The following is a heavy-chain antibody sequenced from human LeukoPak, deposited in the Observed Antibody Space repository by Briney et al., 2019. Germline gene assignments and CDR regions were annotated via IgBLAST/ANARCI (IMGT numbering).Heavy chain of an antibody. CDR3: ARLPSI. CDR1: GGSISSYY. Sequence: SETLSLACTVSGGSISSYYWSWIRQPPGKGLEWIGYFYYSGSTNYNPSLKSRVTISLDTSRNQFSLKLTSVTAADTAIYYCARLPSIWGQGTLVTVSS. CDR2: FYYSGST. V-gene: IGHV4-59*08. J-gene: IGHJ4*02.